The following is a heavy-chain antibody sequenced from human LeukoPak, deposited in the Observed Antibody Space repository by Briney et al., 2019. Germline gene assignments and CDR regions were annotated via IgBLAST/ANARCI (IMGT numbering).Heavy chain of an antibody. V-gene: IGHV3-9*01. CDR2: ISWNSGSI. CDR1: GFTFDDYA. CDR3: AKAANPAVASHIDY. D-gene: IGHD6-19*01. Sequence: PGRSLRLSCAASGFTFDDYAMHWVRQAPGKGLGWVSGISWNSGSIGYADSVKGRFTISRDNAKNSLYLQMNSLRAEDTALYYCAKAANPAVASHIDYWGQGTLVTVSS. J-gene: IGHJ4*02.